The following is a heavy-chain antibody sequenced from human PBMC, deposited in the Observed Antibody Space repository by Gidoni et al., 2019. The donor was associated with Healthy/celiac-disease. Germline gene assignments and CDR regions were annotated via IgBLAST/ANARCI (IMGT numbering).Heavy chain of an antibody. Sequence: QVQLVQSGAEVKKPGASVKVSCKASGYTFTGYYMHWVRQAPGQGLEWMGRINPNSGGTNYAQKFQGRVTMTRDTSISTAYMELSRLRSDDTAVYYCATLTYSSGWYIETFDYWGQGTLVTVSS. D-gene: IGHD6-19*01. CDR1: GYTFTGYY. J-gene: IGHJ4*02. CDR3: ATLTYSSGWYIETFDY. V-gene: IGHV1-2*06. CDR2: INPNSGGT.